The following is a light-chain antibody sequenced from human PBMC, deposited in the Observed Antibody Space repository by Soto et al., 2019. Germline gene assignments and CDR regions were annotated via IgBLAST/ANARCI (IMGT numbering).Light chain of an antibody. CDR1: QSVSGSY. J-gene: IGKJ4*02. V-gene: IGKV3-20*01. CDR3: QQYGSSPLT. Sequence: EIVLTQSPGTLSLSPGERATLSCRASQSVSGSYVAWYQQKPGQAPRLLIYGASGRATGIPDRFSGSGSGTDFTLTISRLEPEDLAVYYCQQYGSSPLTFGGRTKVDIK. CDR2: GAS.